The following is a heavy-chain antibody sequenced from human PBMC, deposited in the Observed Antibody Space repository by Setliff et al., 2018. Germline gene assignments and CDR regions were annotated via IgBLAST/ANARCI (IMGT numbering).Heavy chain of an antibody. V-gene: IGHV1-18*01. CDR2: ISVYTGNT. Sequence: ASVKVSCKASGYTFSHSGITWVRQAPGQGLEWMGWISVYTGNTNYAPKLQGRVTMTTDASTSTAYMELRGLTSDDTAVCYCSRLVRYCSKTTCQTASGAELWGQGTLVTVSS. D-gene: IGHD2-8*01. J-gene: IGHJ4*02. CDR3: SRLVRYCSKTTCQTASGAEL. CDR1: GYTFSHSG.